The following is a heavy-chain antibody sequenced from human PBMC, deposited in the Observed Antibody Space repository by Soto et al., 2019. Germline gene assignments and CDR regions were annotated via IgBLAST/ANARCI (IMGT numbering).Heavy chain of an antibody. D-gene: IGHD4-4*01. CDR2: IYSSGSA. J-gene: IGHJ6*02. CDR3: ARCLITVCNCMDV. Sequence: GSLRLSCAASGFTVSSNYMSWVRQAPGKGLEWVSLIYSSGSAFYADSVKGRFTISRDNSKNTLYLQMNSLRAEDTAVYYWARCLITVCNCMDVWGQGSRFTV. V-gene: IGHV3-53*01. CDR1: GFTVSSNY.